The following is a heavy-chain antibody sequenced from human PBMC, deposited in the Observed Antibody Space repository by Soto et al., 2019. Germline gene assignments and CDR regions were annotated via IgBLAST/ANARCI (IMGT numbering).Heavy chain of an antibody. CDR1: GDSVSSHY. J-gene: IGHJ4*02. CDR3: AREPLAHSYFDF. CDR2: LYNDERT. V-gene: IGHV4-4*07. Sequence: SETLSLTCTVSGDSVSSHYWSWIRQPAGKGLEWLGRLYNDERTNYNPSLKSRVTMSMDTSKNQFSLKLTSVTAADSAVYFCAREPLAHSYFDFWGQGILVTSPQ.